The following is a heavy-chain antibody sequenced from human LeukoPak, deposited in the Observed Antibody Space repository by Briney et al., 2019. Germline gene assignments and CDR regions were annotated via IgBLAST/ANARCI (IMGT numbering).Heavy chain of an antibody. CDR2: IIPIFGTA. J-gene: IGHJ6*03. D-gene: IGHD5-12*01. CDR3: ARNSGYEVRYYYYMDV. V-gene: IGHV1-69*05. Sequence: SLKVSCKASGGTFSSYAISWVRQAPGQGLEWRGGIIPIFGTANYAQKFQGRVTITTDESTSTAYMELSSLRSEDTAVYYCARNSGYEVRYYYYMDVWGKGTTVIVSS. CDR1: GGTFSSYA.